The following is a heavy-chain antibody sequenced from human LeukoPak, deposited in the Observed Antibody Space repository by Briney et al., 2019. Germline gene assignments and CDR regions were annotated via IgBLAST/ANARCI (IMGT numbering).Heavy chain of an antibody. CDR3: ARDGVEMATTALFDY. D-gene: IGHD5-24*01. CDR2: IIPIFGTA. J-gene: IGHJ4*02. CDR1: GGTFSSYA. Sequence: SVKVSCKASGGTFSSYAISWVRQAPGQGLEWMGGIIPIFGTANYAQKFQGRVTITADGSTSTAYMELSSLRSEDTAVYYCARDGVEMATTALFDYWGQGTLVTVSS. V-gene: IGHV1-69*01.